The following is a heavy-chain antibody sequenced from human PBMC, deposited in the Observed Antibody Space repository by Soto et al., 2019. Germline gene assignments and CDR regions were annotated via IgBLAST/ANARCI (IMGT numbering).Heavy chain of an antibody. CDR3: ARGAYYYDRSGYYYTFDY. V-gene: IGHV1-69*13. Sequence: SVKVSCKASGGTFSSYAISWVRQAPGQGLEWMGGIIPIFGTANYAQKFQGRVTITADESTSTAYMELSSLRSEDTAVYYCARGAYYYDRSGYYYTFDYWGQGTLVTVSS. CDR2: IIPIFGTA. J-gene: IGHJ4*02. CDR1: GGTFSSYA. D-gene: IGHD3-22*01.